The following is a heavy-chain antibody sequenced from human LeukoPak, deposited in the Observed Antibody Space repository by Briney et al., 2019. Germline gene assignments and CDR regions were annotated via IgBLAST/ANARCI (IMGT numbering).Heavy chain of an antibody. D-gene: IGHD7-27*01. CDR2: ISSSSSYI. V-gene: IGHV3-21*01. CDR3: ARTGGHPNWGFDTLFDY. J-gene: IGHJ4*02. CDR1: GFTFSSYS. Sequence: GGSLRLSCAASGFTFSSYSMNWVRQAPGKGLEWVSSISSSSSYIYYADSVKGRFTISRDNAKNSLYLQMNSLRAEDTAVYYCARTGGHPNWGFDTLFDYWGQGTLVTVSS.